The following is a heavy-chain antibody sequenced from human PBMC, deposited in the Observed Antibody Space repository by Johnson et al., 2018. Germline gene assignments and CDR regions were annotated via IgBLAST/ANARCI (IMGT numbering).Heavy chain of an antibody. V-gene: IGHV3-11*04. Sequence: VQLQESGGGLVKPGGSLRLSCAASGFTVSDYYMSWIRQAPGKGPEWVSYISPGDSAIYYTDSVKGRFTMSRDNAKNSQYLQMDSLRADETAIYYFARAHVRSSSCCYYYMDVWGEGTTVTVSS. J-gene: IGHJ6*03. CDR1: GFTVSDYY. CDR3: ARAHVRSSSCCYYYMDV. D-gene: IGHD2-2*01. CDR2: ISPGDSAI.